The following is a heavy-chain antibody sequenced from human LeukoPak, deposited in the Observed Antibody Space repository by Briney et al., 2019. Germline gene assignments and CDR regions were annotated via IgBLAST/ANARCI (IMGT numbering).Heavy chain of an antibody. V-gene: IGHV1-69*04. J-gene: IGHJ5*02. D-gene: IGHD3-22*01. CDR3: ARDQGIVVVPNWLDP. CDR2: IIPIFGIA. Sequence: ASVKVSCKASGGTFSSYAISWVRQAPGQGLEWMGRIIPIFGIANYAQKFQGRVTITADKSTSTAYMELSSLRSEDTAVYYCARDQGIVVVPNWLDPWGQGTLVTVSS. CDR1: GGTFSSYA.